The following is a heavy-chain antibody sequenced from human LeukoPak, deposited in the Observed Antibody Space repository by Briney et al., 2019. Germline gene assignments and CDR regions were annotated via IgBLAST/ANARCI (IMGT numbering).Heavy chain of an antibody. CDR1: GFTFSSYA. Sequence: SGGSLRLSCAASGFTFSSYAMSWVRQAPGKGLEWVSAISGSGGSTYYADSVRGRFTISRDNSKNTLYLQMNSLRAEDTAVYYCAKEVRVTVVLRYYYGMDVWGQGTTVTVSS. V-gene: IGHV3-23*01. CDR3: AKEVRVTVVLRYYYGMDV. CDR2: ISGSGGST. D-gene: IGHD4-11*01. J-gene: IGHJ6*02.